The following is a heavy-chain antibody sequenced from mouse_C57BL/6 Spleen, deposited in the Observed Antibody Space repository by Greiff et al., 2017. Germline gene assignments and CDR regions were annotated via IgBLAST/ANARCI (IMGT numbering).Heavy chain of an antibody. Sequence: VKPGASVKMSCKASGYTFTSYWITWVKQRPGQGLEWIGDIYPGSGSTNYNEKFTSKATLTVDTSSSTAYMQLSSLTSEDSAVYYCARDYDYHYWGQGTTLTVSS. J-gene: IGHJ2*01. CDR3: ARDYDYHY. V-gene: IGHV1-55*01. D-gene: IGHD2-4*01. CDR1: GYTFTSYW. CDR2: IYPGSGST.